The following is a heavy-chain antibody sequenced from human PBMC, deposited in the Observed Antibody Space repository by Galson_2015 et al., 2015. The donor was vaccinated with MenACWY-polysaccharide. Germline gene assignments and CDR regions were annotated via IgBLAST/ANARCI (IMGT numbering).Heavy chain of an antibody. J-gene: IGHJ6*03. Sequence: QSGAEVKKPGEFLTISCKGSGYDFTTYWIAWVRQMPGKGLEWMGIIYPGDSDSTYSPSFQGQVTFSVGKSITTAYLQWASLKASDTAIYYCARLTGPYSYYFYYMDVWGKGTTVTVSS. CDR3: ARLTGPYSYYFYYMDV. CDR2: IYPGDSDS. V-gene: IGHV5-51*01. CDR1: GYDFTTYW. D-gene: IGHD3-9*01.